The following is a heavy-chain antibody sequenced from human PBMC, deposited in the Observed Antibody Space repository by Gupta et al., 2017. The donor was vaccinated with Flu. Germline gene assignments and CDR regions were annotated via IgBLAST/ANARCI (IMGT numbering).Heavy chain of an antibody. D-gene: IGHD2-2*02. V-gene: IGHV3-21*01. CDR1: GFTFSSYS. Sequence: EVQLVESGGGLVKPGGSLRLSCAASGFTFSSYSMTWVRQAPGKGLEWVSSISSSSSYIYYADSVKGRFTISRDNAKNSLYLQMNSRRAEDTAVYYCARDLAYCSSTSCYMINYYYGMDVWGQGTTVTVSS. CDR2: ISSSSSYI. CDR3: ARDLAYCSSTSCYMINYYYGMDV. J-gene: IGHJ6*02.